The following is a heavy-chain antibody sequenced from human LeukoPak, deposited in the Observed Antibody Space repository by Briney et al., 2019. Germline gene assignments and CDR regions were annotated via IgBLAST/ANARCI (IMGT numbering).Heavy chain of an antibody. CDR1: GYTLTGYY. J-gene: IGHJ4*02. Sequence: ASVSVSCKASGYTLTGYYLHWVRQAPGQGLEWMGWITPSGGANYPQKFQGRVAITWDTSITTAYMDLSRLTSDDTAVYYCARDRYGDGFAHLDYWGQGALVTVSS. V-gene: IGHV1-2*02. D-gene: IGHD5-24*01. CDR2: ITPSGGA. CDR3: ARDRYGDGFAHLDY.